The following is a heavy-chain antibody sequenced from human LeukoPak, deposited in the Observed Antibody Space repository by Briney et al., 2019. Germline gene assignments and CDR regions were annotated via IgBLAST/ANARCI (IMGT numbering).Heavy chain of an antibody. V-gene: IGHV3-30-3*01. D-gene: IGHD3-10*01. CDR3: AKEGFGFGESYGDY. CDR2: ISYDGSNK. J-gene: IGHJ4*02. CDR1: GFTFSSYA. Sequence: PGRSLRLSCAASGFTFSSYAMHWVRQAPGKGLEWVAVISYDGSNKYYADSVKGRFTISRDNSKNTLYLQMNSLRAEDTAVYYCAKEGFGFGESYGDYWGQGTLVTVSS.